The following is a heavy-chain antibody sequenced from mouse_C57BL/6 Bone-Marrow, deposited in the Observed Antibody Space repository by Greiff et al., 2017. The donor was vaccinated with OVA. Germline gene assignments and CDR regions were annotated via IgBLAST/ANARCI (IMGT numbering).Heavy chain of an antibody. Sequence: EVQLQQSGPGLVKPSQSLSLTCSVTGYSITSGYYWNWIRQFPGNKLEWMGYISYDGSNNYNPSLKNRNSITREASKHQFFLKLNCVTTEDTATNDGAREASDYAMDYWGQGTSVTVSA. CDR3: AREASDYAMDY. CDR1: GYSITSGYY. CDR2: ISYDGSN. V-gene: IGHV3-6*01. J-gene: IGHJ4*01.